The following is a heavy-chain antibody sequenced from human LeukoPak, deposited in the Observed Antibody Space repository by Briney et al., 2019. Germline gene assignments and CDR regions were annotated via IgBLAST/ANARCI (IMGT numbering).Heavy chain of an antibody. CDR3: AREGSGYDLDY. CDR1: GFTFSSYG. J-gene: IGHJ4*02. V-gene: IGHV3-33*01. CDR2: IWYDGSNK. D-gene: IGHD5-12*01. Sequence: GGSLRLSCAASGFTFSSYGMPWFLQATGKALEWVAVIWYDGSNKYYADSVKGRLTIYRENSKNTLYLQMNSLRAEDKAVYYWAREGSGYDLDYWGQGTLVTVSS.